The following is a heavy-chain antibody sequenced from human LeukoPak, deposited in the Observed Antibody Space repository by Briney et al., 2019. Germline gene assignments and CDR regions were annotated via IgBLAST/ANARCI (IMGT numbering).Heavy chain of an antibody. V-gene: IGHV4-4*09. Sequence: SETLSLTCTVSGGSISSYFWSWIRQPPGKGLEWIGYIYTSGSTNHNPSLKSRVTISVDPSKNQFSLRLTSVTAADTAVYYCARGSIFNEVDWFDPWGQGTLVTVSS. CDR2: IYTSGST. D-gene: IGHD3-9*01. J-gene: IGHJ5*02. CDR1: GGSISSYF. CDR3: ARGSIFNEVDWFDP.